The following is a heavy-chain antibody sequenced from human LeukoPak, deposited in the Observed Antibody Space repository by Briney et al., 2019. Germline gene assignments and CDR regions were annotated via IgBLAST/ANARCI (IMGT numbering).Heavy chain of an antibody. CDR1: GYTFTSYD. V-gene: IGHV1-8*01. Sequence: GASVKVSCKASGYTFTSYDINWVRQATGQGLEWMGWMNPNSGNTGYAQKFQGRVTMTRNTSISTAYMELSRLRSDDTAVYYCARGDSGSYYTGYYFDYWGQGTLVTVSS. D-gene: IGHD1-26*01. J-gene: IGHJ4*02. CDR2: MNPNSGNT. CDR3: ARGDSGSYYTGYYFDY.